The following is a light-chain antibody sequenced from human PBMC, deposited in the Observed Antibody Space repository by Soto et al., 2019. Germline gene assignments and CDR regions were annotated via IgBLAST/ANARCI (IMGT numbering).Light chain of an antibody. CDR3: QQSRSSLWT. V-gene: IGKV3-20*01. Sequence: EIVLTQSPGTLSLSRGERATLSCRASQSVNSRYLAWYQQKLGQAPRLLIYGVSSRATGIPERFSGSGSGTDFTLTISRLDPEDFAVYYCQQSRSSLWTFGHGTKVEIK. J-gene: IGKJ1*01. CDR2: GVS. CDR1: QSVNSRY.